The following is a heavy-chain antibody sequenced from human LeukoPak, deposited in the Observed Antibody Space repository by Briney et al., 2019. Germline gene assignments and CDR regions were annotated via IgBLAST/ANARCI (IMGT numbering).Heavy chain of an antibody. V-gene: IGHV4-39*06. CDR3: ATAISYDILTGYYNDYNYYYMDV. CDR1: GVSISSSIYY. D-gene: IGHD3-9*01. CDR2: IYTSGST. J-gene: IGHJ6*03. Sequence: PSETLSLTCTVSGVSISSSIYYWGWIRHPPGKGLEWSGRIYTSGSTNYNPPPKSRVNISVDTSKNQFPLEMSSVTAADTAVDYCATAISYDILTGYYNDYNYYYMDVWGKGTTVTISS.